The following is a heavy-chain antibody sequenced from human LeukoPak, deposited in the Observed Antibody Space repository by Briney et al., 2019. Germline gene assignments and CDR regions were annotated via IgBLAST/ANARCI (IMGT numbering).Heavy chain of an antibody. CDR3: ARAPPYDFWSGYTYYYNYMDV. CDR2: IYYSGST. Sequence: SETLSLTCTVSGGSISSYYWSWIRQPPGKGLEWIGYIYYSGSTDYNPSLKCRVTISVDTSKNQFSLKLSSVTAADTAVYYCARAPPYDFWSGYTYYYNYMDVWGKGTTVTVSS. D-gene: IGHD3-3*01. CDR1: GGSISSYY. V-gene: IGHV4-59*01. J-gene: IGHJ6*03.